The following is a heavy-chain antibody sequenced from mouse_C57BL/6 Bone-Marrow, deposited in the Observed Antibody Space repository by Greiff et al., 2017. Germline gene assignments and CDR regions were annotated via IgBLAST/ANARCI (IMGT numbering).Heavy chain of an antibody. Sequence: VHVKQSGPELVKPGASVKMSCKASGYTFTDYNMHWVKQSHGKSLEWIGYINPNNGGTSYNQKFKGKATLTVNKSSSTAYMELRSLTSEDSAVYYCARPLYYGSSFAYWGQGTLVTVSA. D-gene: IGHD1-1*01. CDR3: ARPLYYGSSFAY. CDR2: INPNNGGT. CDR1: GYTFTDYN. V-gene: IGHV1-22*01. J-gene: IGHJ3*01.